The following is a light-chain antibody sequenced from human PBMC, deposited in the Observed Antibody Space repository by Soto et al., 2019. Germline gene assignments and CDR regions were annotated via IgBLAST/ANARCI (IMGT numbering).Light chain of an antibody. Sequence: VIWITQSPSLLSASTGDRVTISCRISQGISSYLAWYQQKPGKAPELLIYAASTLQSGVPLRFSSSGSGTDLTLTISRLEPEDFALYYCQHYVERSPITFGQGTRLEIK. V-gene: IGKV1D-8*03. CDR1: QGISSY. CDR3: QHYVERSPIT. J-gene: IGKJ5*01. CDR2: AAS.